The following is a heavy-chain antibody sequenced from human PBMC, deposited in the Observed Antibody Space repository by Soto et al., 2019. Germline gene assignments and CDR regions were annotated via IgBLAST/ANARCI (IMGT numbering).Heavy chain of an antibody. Sequence: EVQLLEPGGGLVQPGGSLRLSCAASGFTFSSFFMSWVRQAPGKGLDWVSGIGANGGGTYYADSVKGRFIISRDNSKKTIYLQMNSLSAGDTAVYYSARDPNGDYLGAFDFWGQKTRVTGSS. V-gene: IGHV3-23*01. D-gene: IGHD4-17*01. CDR1: GFTFSSFF. CDR2: IGANGGGT. CDR3: ARDPNGDYLGAFDF. J-gene: IGHJ3*01.